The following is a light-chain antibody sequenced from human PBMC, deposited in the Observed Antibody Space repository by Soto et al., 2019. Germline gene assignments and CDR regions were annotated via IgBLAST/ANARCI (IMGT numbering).Light chain of an antibody. V-gene: IGKV1-39*01. CDR3: QQSYTTPIT. CDR2: AAS. Sequence: DIQMTQSPSSLSSSVVDRVIITFRASQTISSHLNWYQQKPGKAPNLLVYAASSLQSGVPSRFTGSGSGTDFTLTISSLQPEDFATYFCQQSYTTPITFGQGTRLEIK. J-gene: IGKJ5*01. CDR1: QTISSH.